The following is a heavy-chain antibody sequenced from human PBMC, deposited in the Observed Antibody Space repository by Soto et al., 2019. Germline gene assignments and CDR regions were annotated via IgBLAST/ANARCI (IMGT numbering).Heavy chain of an antibody. CDR1: GLTFSNAW. J-gene: IGHJ4*02. CDR2: IKSKRAGVTT. CDR3: ATEHAFY. V-gene: IGHV3-15*05. Sequence: EVQLVESGGDLVKPGGSLRLSGEVSGLTFSNAWMIWVRQAPGKGLEYIGRIKSKRAGVTTDFAAPVKGRFTISRADSKNTLYVQMNNLNTEVSDVYFCATEHAFYWGQGALVPISS.